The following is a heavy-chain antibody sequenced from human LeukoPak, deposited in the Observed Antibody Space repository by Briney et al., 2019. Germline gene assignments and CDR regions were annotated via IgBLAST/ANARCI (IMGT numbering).Heavy chain of an antibody. V-gene: IGHV7-4-1*02. CDR2: INTNTGNP. D-gene: IGHD2-21*02. Sequence: APVKVSCKASEYTFTNYDMNWVRQAPGQGLEWMGWINTNTGNPTFVQGFTGRFVFSLDTSVSTSYLQITSLKAEDTAVYYCARGDWTIWGQGTLVTVSS. J-gene: IGHJ4*02. CDR3: ARGDWTI. CDR1: EYTFTNYD.